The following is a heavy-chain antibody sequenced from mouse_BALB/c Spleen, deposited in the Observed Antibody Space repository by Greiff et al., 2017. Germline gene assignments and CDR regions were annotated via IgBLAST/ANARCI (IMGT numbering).Heavy chain of an antibody. J-gene: IGHJ3*01. V-gene: IGHV2-9*02. D-gene: IGHD2-1*01. CDR1: GFSLTSYG. CDR3: ARVFYGNYGFAY. CDR2: IWAGGST. Sequence: VQGVESGPGLVAPSQSLSITCTVSGFSLTSYGVHWVRQPPGKGLEWLGVIWAGGSTNYNSALMSRLSISKDNSKSQVFLKMNSLQTDDTAMYYCARVFYGNYGFAYWGQGTLVTVSA.